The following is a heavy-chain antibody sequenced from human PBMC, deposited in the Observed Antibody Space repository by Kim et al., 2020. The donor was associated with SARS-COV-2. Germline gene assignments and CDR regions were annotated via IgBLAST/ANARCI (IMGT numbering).Heavy chain of an antibody. D-gene: IGHD2-15*01. CDR1: GYTFTGYY. CDR2: INPNSGGT. V-gene: IGHV1-2*02. J-gene: IGHJ3*02. Sequence: ASLKVSCKASGYTFTGYYMHWVRQAPGQGLEWMGWINPNSGGTNYAQKFQGRVTMTRDTSISTAYMELSRLRSDDTAVYYCATIVVVVAADFDAFDIWGQGTMVTFSS. CDR3: ATIVVVVAADFDAFDI.